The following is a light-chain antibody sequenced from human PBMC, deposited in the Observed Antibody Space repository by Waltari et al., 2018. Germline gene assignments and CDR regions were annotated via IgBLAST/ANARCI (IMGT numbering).Light chain of an antibody. CDR1: QSVSSD. Sequence: EIVMTQSPVTLSVSPGERATLPCRASQSVSSDLAWYQQKPGQAPRLLIYDASTRAAGLAARFSGSGSGTDFTLTISRLEPADFAVYYCQQYGSSPRTFGQGTKVEIK. CDR3: QQYGSSPRT. CDR2: DAS. V-gene: IGKV3-20*01. J-gene: IGKJ1*01.